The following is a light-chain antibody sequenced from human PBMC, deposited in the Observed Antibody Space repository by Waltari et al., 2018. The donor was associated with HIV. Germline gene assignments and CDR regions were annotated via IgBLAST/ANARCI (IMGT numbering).Light chain of an antibody. CDR2: QVS. CDR1: SSDIDGYNY. J-gene: IGLJ2*01. V-gene: IGLV2-14*03. Sequence: QSALTQPASVSGSPGPSITISCTGTSSDIDGYNYVSWYQQHPGKAPKLMFYQVSTRPPGLSNRFSSSKSGNTASLTISGLQAEDEADYYCSSYTSSSTKVFGGGTKLTVL. CDR3: SSYTSSSTKV.